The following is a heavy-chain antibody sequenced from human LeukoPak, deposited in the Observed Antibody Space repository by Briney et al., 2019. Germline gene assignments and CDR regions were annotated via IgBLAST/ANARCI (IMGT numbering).Heavy chain of an antibody. Sequence: GGSLRLSRAASGFTFSSYAMHWVRQAPGKGLEWVAVISYDGSNKYYADSVKGRFTISRDNSKNTLYLQMNSLRAEDTAVYYCARDVYYYDSSGYLDYWGQGTLVTVSS. CDR3: ARDVYYYDSSGYLDY. J-gene: IGHJ4*02. CDR2: ISYDGSNK. D-gene: IGHD3-22*01. V-gene: IGHV3-30*04. CDR1: GFTFSSYA.